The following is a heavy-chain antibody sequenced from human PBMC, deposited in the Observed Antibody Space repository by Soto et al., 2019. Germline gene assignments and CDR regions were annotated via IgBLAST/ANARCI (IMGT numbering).Heavy chain of an antibody. D-gene: IGHD3-22*01. J-gene: IGHJ4*02. Sequence: GGSLRLSCAASGFTFSNAWMNWVRQAPGKGLEWVGRIKSKTDGGTTDYAAPVKGRFTISRDDSKNTLYPQMNSLKTEDTAVYYCTPDLDYDSSWYWGQGTLVNVSS. CDR1: GFTFSNAW. CDR2: IKSKTDGGTT. CDR3: TPDLDYDSSWY. V-gene: IGHV3-15*07.